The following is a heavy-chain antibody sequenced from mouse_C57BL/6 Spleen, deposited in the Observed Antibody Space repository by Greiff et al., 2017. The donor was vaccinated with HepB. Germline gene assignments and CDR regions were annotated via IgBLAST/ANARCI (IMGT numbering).Heavy chain of an antibody. CDR3: AREGYYYGSSYGYYAMDY. CDR1: GYTFTSYW. CDR2: INPSSGYT. J-gene: IGHJ4*01. Sequence: VQLQQSGAELAKPGASVKLSCKASGYTFTSYWMHWVKQRPGQGLEWIGYINPSSGYTKYNQKFKDKATLTADKSSSTAYMQLSSLTYEDSAVYYCAREGYYYGSSYGYYAMDYWGQGTSVTVSS. V-gene: IGHV1-7*01. D-gene: IGHD1-1*01.